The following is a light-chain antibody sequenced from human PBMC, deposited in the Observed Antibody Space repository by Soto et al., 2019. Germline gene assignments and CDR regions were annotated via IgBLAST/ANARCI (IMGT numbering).Light chain of an antibody. CDR2: RNN. J-gene: IGLJ3*02. V-gene: IGLV1-47*03. CDR3: AAWDDTLNGQV. CDR1: RSNIGRNY. Sequence: QSVPTQPPSASGTPGQRVSISCSGSRSNIGRNYVYWYQQLPGTAPKLLIQRNNERPSGVPDRFSGSKSGTSVSLAISGLWSEDEATYYCAAWDDTLNGQVFGGGTKLTVL.